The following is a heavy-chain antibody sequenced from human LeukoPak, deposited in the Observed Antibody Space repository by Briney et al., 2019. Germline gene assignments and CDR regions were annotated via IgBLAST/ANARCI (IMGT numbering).Heavy chain of an antibody. J-gene: IGHJ5*02. CDR1: GYSFTGYY. CDR2: INPNSGGA. CDR3: ARDRLRDQLLTNWFDP. D-gene: IGHD2-2*01. Sequence: ASVKVSCKASGYSFTGYYMYWVRQAPGQGLEWMGRINPNSGGADYAQRFQGRVTMTRDTSISTAYMELSRLRSDDTAVYYCARDRLRDQLLTNWFDPWGQGTLVTVSS. V-gene: IGHV1-2*06.